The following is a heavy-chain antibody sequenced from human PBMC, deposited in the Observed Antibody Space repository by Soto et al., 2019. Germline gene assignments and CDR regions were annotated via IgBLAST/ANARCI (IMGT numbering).Heavy chain of an antibody. Sequence: PSETLSLTCTVSGGSISSGGYYWSWIRQHPGKGLKWIGYIYNSGSTYYNQSLKSRVTISVDTSKNQFSLKLSSVTAADTAVYYCARERYYDILSGLDPWGQGTLVTVSS. CDR1: GGSISSGGYY. D-gene: IGHD3-9*01. J-gene: IGHJ5*02. CDR2: IYNSGST. CDR3: ARERYYDILSGLDP. V-gene: IGHV4-31*03.